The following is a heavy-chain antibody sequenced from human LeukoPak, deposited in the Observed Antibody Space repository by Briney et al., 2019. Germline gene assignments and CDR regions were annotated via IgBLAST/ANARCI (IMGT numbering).Heavy chain of an antibody. V-gene: IGHV4-34*01. CDR2: INHSGST. D-gene: IGHD2-2*01. J-gene: IGHJ4*02. CDR1: GGSFSGYY. Sequence: SETLSLTCAVYGGSFSGYYWSWIRQPSGKGLEWIGEINHSGSTNYNPSLKSRVTISVDTSKNQFSLKLSSVTAADTAVHYCARGTKRFCSSTSCYPFDYWGQGTLVTVSS. CDR3: ARGTKRFCSSTSCYPFDY.